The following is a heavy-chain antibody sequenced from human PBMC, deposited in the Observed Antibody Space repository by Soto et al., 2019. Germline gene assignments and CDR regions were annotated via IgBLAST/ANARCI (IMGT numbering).Heavy chain of an antibody. V-gene: IGHV4-34*01. Sequence: QVQLQQWGAGLLKPSETLSLTSGVNGRAFSGYQWTWFRQPTGKGLQWIGEIHHNGGTNYNASLESGVTISLDTSKNQFSLSLASVTAADTAVYYCASGWRAAFDHWGQGTLVTVS. J-gene: IGHJ4*02. CDR3: ASGWRAAFDH. CDR2: IHHNGGT. CDR1: GRAFSGYQ. D-gene: IGHD6-25*01.